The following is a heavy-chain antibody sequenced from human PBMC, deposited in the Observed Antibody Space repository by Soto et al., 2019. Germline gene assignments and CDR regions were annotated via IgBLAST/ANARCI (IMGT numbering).Heavy chain of an antibody. D-gene: IGHD3-22*01. Sequence: GGSLRLSCAASGFAFWTYAMNWVRQAPGKGLEWVSAISGSGGNTYYADSVKGRFTISRDNSKNTLYLHLSGLRAEDTAIYYCAKGLRNNYDSDGQGLLDYWGHGTRVTVSS. J-gene: IGHJ4*01. CDR3: AKGLRNNYDSDGQGLLDY. V-gene: IGHV3-23*01. CDR2: ISGSGGNT. CDR1: GFAFWTYA.